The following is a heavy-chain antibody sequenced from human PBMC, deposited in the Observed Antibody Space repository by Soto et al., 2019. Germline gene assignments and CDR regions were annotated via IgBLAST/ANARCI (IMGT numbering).Heavy chain of an antibody. D-gene: IGHD6-13*01. V-gene: IGHV3-23*01. J-gene: IGHJ6*02. CDR1: GFIFSDYA. Sequence: GGSLRLSCAASGFIFSDYAMTWVRQAPGKGLEWVSGISGSGESIYYADSVEGRFIISRDNSKNTLYLQRNSLRGEVTAVYYCARDRHGSDWYTYYFYTLAVWGQGTTVTVSS. CDR3: ARDRHGSDWYTYYFYTLAV. CDR2: ISGSGESI.